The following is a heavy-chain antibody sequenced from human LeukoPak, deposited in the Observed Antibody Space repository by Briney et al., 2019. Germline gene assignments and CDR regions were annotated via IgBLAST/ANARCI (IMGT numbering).Heavy chain of an antibody. CDR2: MNPNSGKT. J-gene: IGHJ4*02. Sequence: ASVKVSCKASGYTFTNYDINWVRQATGQGREWMGWMNPNSGKTGYAQKFQGRVTLTRNTSISTAYMEVSSLRSEDTAVYYCARGVDSSSWYRFHYWGQGTLVTVSS. D-gene: IGHD3-22*01. CDR1: GYTFTNYD. CDR3: ARGVDSSSWYRFHY. V-gene: IGHV1-8*03.